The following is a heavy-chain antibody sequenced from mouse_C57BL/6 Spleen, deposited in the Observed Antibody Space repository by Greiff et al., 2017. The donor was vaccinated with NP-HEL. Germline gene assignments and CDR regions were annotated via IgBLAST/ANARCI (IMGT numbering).Heavy chain of an antibody. J-gene: IGHJ4*01. CDR2: IWSGGST. V-gene: IGHV2-2*01. D-gene: IGHD2-1*01. Sequence: VQLVESGPGLVQPSQSLSITCTVSGFSLTSYGVHWVRQSPGKGLEWLGVIWSGGSTDYNAAFISRLSISKDNSKSQVFFKMNSLQADDTAIYYCARKEGNYTGGAMDYWGQGTSVTVSS. CDR3: ARKEGNYTGGAMDY. CDR1: GFSLTSYG.